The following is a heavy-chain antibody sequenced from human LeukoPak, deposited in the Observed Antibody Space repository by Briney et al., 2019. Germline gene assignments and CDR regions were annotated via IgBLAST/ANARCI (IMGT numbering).Heavy chain of an antibody. Sequence: SSYGMHWVRQPPGKGLEWIGSIYYSGSTYYNPSLKSRVTISVDTSKNQFSLKLSSVTAADTAVYYCARGSQWLVQTGPFDYWGQGTLVTVSS. CDR3: ARGSQWLVQTGPFDY. J-gene: IGHJ4*02. CDR2: IYYSGST. V-gene: IGHV4-39*07. CDR1: SSYG. D-gene: IGHD6-19*01.